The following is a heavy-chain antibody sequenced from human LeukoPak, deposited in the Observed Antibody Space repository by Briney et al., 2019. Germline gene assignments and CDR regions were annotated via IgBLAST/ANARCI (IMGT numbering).Heavy chain of an antibody. CDR1: GFTFSSYE. V-gene: IGHV3-48*03. Sequence: GGSLRLSCAASGFTFSSYEMNWVRQAPGKGLEWVSYISSSGSTIYYADSVKGRFTISRDNAKNSLYLQMNSLRAEDTAVYYCARAGAYDSSGYYYYYYMDVWGKGTTVTISS. J-gene: IGHJ6*03. CDR3: ARAGAYDSSGYYYYYYMDV. D-gene: IGHD3-22*01. CDR2: ISSSGSTI.